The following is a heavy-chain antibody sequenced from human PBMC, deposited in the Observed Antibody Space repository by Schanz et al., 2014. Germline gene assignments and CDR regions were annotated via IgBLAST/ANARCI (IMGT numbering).Heavy chain of an antibody. CDR1: GFTFSNFA. CDR3: AKVAPAATYLDS. Sequence: VQLVESGGGVVQPGRSLRLSCAASGFTFSNFAIHWVRQAPGKGLEWVSDISDSGDSTHYADSVKGRFTISRDNAKNSLFLQMNSLSAEDTAVYYCAKVAPAATYLDSWGLGTLVTVSS. CDR2: ISDSGDST. J-gene: IGHJ4*02. D-gene: IGHD2-2*01. V-gene: IGHV3-48*03.